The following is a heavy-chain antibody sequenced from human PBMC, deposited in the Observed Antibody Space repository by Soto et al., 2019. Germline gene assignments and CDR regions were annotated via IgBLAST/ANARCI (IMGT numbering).Heavy chain of an antibody. V-gene: IGHV4-30-4*01. J-gene: IGHJ5*02. D-gene: IGHD2-2*01. CDR1: GGSISSGDYY. CDR2: IYYSGSN. CDR3: ARGPQPPFVVVPAAMKVGFDP. Sequence: SETLSLTCTVSGGSISSGDYYWSWIRQPPGKGLEWIGYIYYSGSNYYNPSLKSRVTISVGTSKNQFSLKLSSVTAADTAVYYCARGPQPPFVVVPAAMKVGFDPWGQGTLVTVSS.